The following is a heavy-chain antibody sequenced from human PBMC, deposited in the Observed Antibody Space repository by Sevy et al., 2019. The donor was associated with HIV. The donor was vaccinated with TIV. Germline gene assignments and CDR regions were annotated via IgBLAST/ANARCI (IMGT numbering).Heavy chain of an antibody. V-gene: IGHV1-18*01. J-gene: IGHJ5*02. D-gene: IGHD6-19*01. Sequence: ASVKVSCKASGYTFTTYGITWVRQAPGQGLEWMGLISTYNSITNYAQKFQGRVTMTTDTSTSTAYMELRSLRSDDTAVYYCARSTQVAGRSNWFDPWGQGTLVTVSS. CDR1: GYTFTTYG. CDR2: ISTYNSIT. CDR3: ARSTQVAGRSNWFDP.